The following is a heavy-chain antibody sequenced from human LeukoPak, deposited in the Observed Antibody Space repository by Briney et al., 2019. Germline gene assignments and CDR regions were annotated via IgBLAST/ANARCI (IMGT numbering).Heavy chain of an antibody. CDR3: ARDNTWVWFGELLSGYYGMDV. J-gene: IGHJ6*02. Sequence: GASVKVSCKASGYTFTSYGISWVRQAPGQGFEWMGWISAYNGNTNYAQKLQGRVTMTTDTSTSTAYMELRSLRSDDTAVYYCARDNTWVWFGELLSGYYGMDVWGQGTTVTVSS. CDR1: GYTFTSYG. V-gene: IGHV1-18*01. CDR2: ISAYNGNT. D-gene: IGHD3-10*01.